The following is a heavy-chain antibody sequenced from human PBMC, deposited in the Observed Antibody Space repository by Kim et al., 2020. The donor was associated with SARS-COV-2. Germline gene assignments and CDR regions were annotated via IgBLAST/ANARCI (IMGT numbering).Heavy chain of an antibody. Sequence: ASVKVSCKASGYTFTSYYMHWVRQAPGQGLEWMGIINPSGGSTSYAQKFQGRVTMTRDTSTSTVYMELSSLRSEDTAVYYCAREGGSGWTRSRGWFDPWGQGTLVTVSS. CDR3: AREGGSGWTRSRGWFDP. CDR2: INPSGGST. V-gene: IGHV1-46*01. J-gene: IGHJ5*02. CDR1: GYTFTSYY. D-gene: IGHD6-19*01.